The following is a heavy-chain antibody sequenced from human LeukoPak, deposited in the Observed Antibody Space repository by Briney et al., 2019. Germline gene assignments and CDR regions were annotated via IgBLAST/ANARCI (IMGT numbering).Heavy chain of an antibody. D-gene: IGHD3-3*01. CDR2: IYYSGST. J-gene: IGHJ4*02. CDR3: ARGGVPGGFYGSFDY. V-gene: IGHV4-59*01. CDR1: GGSISTYY. Sequence: KPSETLSLTCTVSGGSISTYYWGWMRQPPGRGLEWIGYIYYSGSTNHNPSLQSRVTISVDTSKNQFSLKLNSVTAADTAVYYCARGGVPGGFYGSFDYWGQGTLVSVSS.